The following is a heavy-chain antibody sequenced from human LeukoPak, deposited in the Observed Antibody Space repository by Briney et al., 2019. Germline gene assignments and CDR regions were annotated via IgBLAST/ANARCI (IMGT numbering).Heavy chain of an antibody. CDR2: IYPGDSDT. Sequence: GESLKISCKGSGHSFTSYWIGWVRQMPGKGLEWMGIIYPGDSDTRYSPSFQGQVTISADKSISTAYLQWSSLKASDTAMYYCARVYSSGWYGMDVWGQGTTVTASS. CDR1: GHSFTSYW. CDR3: ARVYSSGWYGMDV. V-gene: IGHV5-51*01. J-gene: IGHJ6*02. D-gene: IGHD6-19*01.